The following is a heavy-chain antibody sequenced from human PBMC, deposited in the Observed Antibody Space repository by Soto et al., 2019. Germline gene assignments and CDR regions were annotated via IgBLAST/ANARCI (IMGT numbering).Heavy chain of an antibody. CDR2: IYYSGST. CDR3: ARLGGGWNAIYYYYYYMDV. CDR1: GGSISSYY. Sequence: SETLSLTCTVSGGSISSYYWSWIRQPPGKGLEWIGYIYYSGSTNYNPSLKSRVTISVDTSKNQFSLKLSSVTAADTAVYYCARLGGGWNAIYYYYYYMDVWGKGTTVTVSS. V-gene: IGHV4-59*08. J-gene: IGHJ6*03. D-gene: IGHD1-1*01.